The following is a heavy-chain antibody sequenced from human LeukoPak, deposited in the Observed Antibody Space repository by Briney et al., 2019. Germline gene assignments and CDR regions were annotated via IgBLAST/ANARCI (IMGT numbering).Heavy chain of an antibody. V-gene: IGHV3-21*01. CDR2: ISSSSSYI. J-gene: IGHJ5*02. D-gene: IGHD6-19*01. CDR3: ARAQAVAGTGGFDP. Sequence: PGGSLRLSCAASGFTFSSYSMNWVRQAPGKGLEWVSSISSSSSYIYYADSVKGRFTISRDNAKNTVYLQMKSLRDDDTAVYYCARAQAVAGTGGFDPWGQGTLVTVSS. CDR1: GFTFSSYS.